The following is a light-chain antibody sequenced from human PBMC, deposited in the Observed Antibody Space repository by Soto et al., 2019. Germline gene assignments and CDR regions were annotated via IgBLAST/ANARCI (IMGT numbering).Light chain of an antibody. J-gene: IGKJ5*01. V-gene: IGKV2-28*01. CDR1: RSLLHSNGNNY. CDR3: LQALHSPPT. CDR2: FAS. Sequence: DIVMTQPPLSLPVTPGEPASISCRSSRSLLHSNGNNYLNWYLQKPGQSPPLLIYFASTRASGVPDRFSGSGSGTDFTLNISRVEAEDVGVYYCLQALHSPPTFGQGTRLEIK.